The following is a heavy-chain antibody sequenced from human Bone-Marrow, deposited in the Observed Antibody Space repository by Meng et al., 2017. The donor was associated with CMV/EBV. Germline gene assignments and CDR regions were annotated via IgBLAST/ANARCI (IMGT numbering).Heavy chain of an antibody. D-gene: IGHD2-15*01. J-gene: IGHJ6*02. CDR1: GGLVGSGSYY. CDR2: ISYSGST. V-gene: IGHV4-61*01. CDR3: ARSVVAVAAAPYYYYGMDV. Sequence: SETLSLTCTVAGGLVGSGSYYWSWIRQPPGKGLEWIGYISYSGSTNYNPYLKSRVTISVDTSKNQFSLKLSSVTAADTSVYYCARSVVAVAAAPYYYYGMDVWGQGTTVTVSS.